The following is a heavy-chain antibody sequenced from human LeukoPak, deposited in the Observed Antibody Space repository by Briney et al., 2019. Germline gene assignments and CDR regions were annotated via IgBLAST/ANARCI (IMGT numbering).Heavy chain of an antibody. Sequence: GGSLRLSCAASGVTFSSYSMNWVRQAPGKGLEWVSYISSSSSTIYYEDSVKGRFNISRDNAKNSLYLQMNSLRAEDTAVYSCARDINFLDFDYWGQGTLVTVSS. V-gene: IGHV3-48*01. CDR1: GVTFSSYS. CDR2: ISSSSSTI. D-gene: IGHD3-3*01. J-gene: IGHJ4*02. CDR3: ARDINFLDFDY.